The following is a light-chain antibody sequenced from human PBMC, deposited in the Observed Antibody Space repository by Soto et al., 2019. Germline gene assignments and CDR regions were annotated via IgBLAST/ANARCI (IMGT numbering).Light chain of an antibody. CDR1: SNDVGGYDY. V-gene: IGLV2-14*03. J-gene: IGLJ2*01. Sequence: QSALTQPASVSGSPGQSITISCTGTSNDVGGYDYVTWYQHHPGKAPKLMIYDVSNRPSGISDRFSASKSGNTASLTISGVQAEDEAHYYCSSYTSGATLVFGGGTKLTVL. CDR2: DVS. CDR3: SSYTSGATLV.